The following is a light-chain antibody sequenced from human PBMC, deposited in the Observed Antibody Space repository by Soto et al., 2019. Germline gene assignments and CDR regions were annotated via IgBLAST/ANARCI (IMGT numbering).Light chain of an antibody. CDR1: QSIANS. CDR3: HQYGSSLGT. Sequence: EIVLTQSPGTLSLSPGERASLSCRASQSIANSLAWYQQKPGQAPRLLIFGASNRATGIPDRFSGSGSGTDFTLTISRLEPEDFAVYYCHQYGSSLGTFGQGTKVDIK. CDR2: GAS. V-gene: IGKV3-20*01. J-gene: IGKJ2*01.